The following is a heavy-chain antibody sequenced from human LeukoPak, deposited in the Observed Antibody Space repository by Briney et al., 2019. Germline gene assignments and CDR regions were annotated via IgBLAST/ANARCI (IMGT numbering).Heavy chain of an antibody. J-gene: IGHJ6*02. Sequence: GESLKISCKGSGYSFTSYWIGWVRQMPGKGLEWMGIIYPGDSDTRYSPSFQGQVTISADKSISTAYLQWSSLKASDTAMYYCARRPILEWLQNRSPVLMDVWGQGTTVTVSS. CDR1: GYSFTSYW. V-gene: IGHV5-51*01. CDR3: ARRPILEWLQNRSPVLMDV. D-gene: IGHD3-3*01. CDR2: IYPGDSDT.